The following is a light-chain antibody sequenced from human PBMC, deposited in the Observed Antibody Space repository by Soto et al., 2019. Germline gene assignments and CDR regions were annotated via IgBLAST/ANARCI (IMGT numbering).Light chain of an antibody. CDR3: QQYNSFFAFT. CDR2: EAS. V-gene: IGKV1-5*03. J-gene: IGKJ3*01. CDR1: QSISNS. Sequence: DIQMTQSPSTLSASVGDRVTITCRASQSISNSLAWYQQKPGKAPKLLIYEASSLKSGVPSRFSGSGSGTEFTLTISSLQPDDFATYHCQQYNSFFAFTFGPGTKVDIK.